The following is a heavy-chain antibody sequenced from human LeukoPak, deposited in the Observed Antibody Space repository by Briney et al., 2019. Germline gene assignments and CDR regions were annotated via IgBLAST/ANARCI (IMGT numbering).Heavy chain of an antibody. Sequence: SETLSLTCTVSGGSIRSSSYYWGWIRQPPGKGLEWIGSIYYSGSTYYNPSLKSRVTISVDTSKNQFSLKLSSVTAADTAVYYCASLRERSYYARGFDYWGQGTLVTVSS. CDR3: ASLRERSYYARGFDY. J-gene: IGHJ4*02. D-gene: IGHD1-26*01. CDR1: GGSIRSSSYY. CDR2: IYYSGST. V-gene: IGHV4-39*01.